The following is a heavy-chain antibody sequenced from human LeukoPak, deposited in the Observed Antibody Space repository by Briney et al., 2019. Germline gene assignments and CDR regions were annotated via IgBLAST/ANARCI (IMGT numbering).Heavy chain of an antibody. D-gene: IGHD3-9*01. CDR3: ARLRYYDILTGYWFDP. J-gene: IGHJ5*02. V-gene: IGHV4-39*01. CDR2: IYYSGST. CDR1: GGSISTSNYY. Sequence: KPSETLSLTCTVSGGSISTSNYYWGWIRQPPGKGLEWIGSIYYSGSTYYNPSLKSRVTISVDTSKNQFSLKLSSVTAADTAVYYCARLRYYDILTGYWFDPWGQGTLVTVSS.